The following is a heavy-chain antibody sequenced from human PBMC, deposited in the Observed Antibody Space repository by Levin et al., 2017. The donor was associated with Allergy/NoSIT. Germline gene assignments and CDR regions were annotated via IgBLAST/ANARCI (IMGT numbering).Heavy chain of an antibody. CDR1: GFTFSSYW. D-gene: IGHD2-8*02. CDR2: IKQDGTEM. V-gene: IGHV3-7*04. J-gene: IGHJ3*02. Sequence: PGGSLRLSCAASGFTFSSYWMSWVRQAPGKGLEWVANIKQDGTEMYYVDSVKGRFTISKDNPKNSVYLQMSSLRAEDTAVYCCARNWRSAFDIWGQGTVVTVSS. CDR3: ARNWRSAFDI.